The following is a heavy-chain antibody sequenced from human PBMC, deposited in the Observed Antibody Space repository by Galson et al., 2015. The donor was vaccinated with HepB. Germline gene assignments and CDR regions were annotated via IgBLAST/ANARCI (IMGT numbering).Heavy chain of an antibody. CDR1: GFTFSSYS. V-gene: IGHV3-21*01. J-gene: IGHJ3*02. CDR3: ARRIVVVPAAHDAFDI. D-gene: IGHD2-2*01. Sequence: SLRLSCAASGFTFSSYSMNWVRQAPGKGLEWVSSISSSSSYIYYADSVKGRFTISRDNAKNSLYLQMNSLRAEDTAVYYCARRIVVVPAAHDAFDIWGQGTMVTVSS. CDR2: ISSSSSYI.